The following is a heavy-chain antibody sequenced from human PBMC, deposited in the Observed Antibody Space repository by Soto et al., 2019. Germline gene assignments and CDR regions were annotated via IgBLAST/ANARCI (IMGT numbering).Heavy chain of an antibody. J-gene: IGHJ6*02. V-gene: IGHV3-66*01. CDR2: IYSGGST. CDR1: GFTVSSNY. Sequence: EVQLVESGGGLVQPGGSLRLSCAASGFTVSSNYMSWVRQAPGTGLERVSVIYSGGSTYYADSVKGRFTISRDNSKNTLYLQMNSQRAEDTAVYYCARDRIPTGMDVWGQGTTVTVSS. CDR3: ARDRIPTGMDV.